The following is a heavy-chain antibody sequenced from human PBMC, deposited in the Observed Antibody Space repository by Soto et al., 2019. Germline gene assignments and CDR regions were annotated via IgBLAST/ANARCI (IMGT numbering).Heavy chain of an antibody. CDR2: INPSGGST. J-gene: IGHJ4*02. CDR1: GYTFTSYY. CDR3: ARGNLIYYDSQYYFDY. D-gene: IGHD3-22*01. V-gene: IGHV1-46*01. Sequence: GASLKVSCKASGYTFTSYYMHWVRQAPGQGLEWMGIINPSGGSTSYAQKFQGRVTMTRDTSTSTVYMELSSLRSEDTAVYYCARGNLIYYDSQYYFDYWGQGTLVTVSS.